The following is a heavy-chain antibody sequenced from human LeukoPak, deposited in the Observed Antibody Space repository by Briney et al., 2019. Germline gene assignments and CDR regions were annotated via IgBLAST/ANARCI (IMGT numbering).Heavy chain of an antibody. Sequence: GASVKVSCKASGYTFTSYGITWVRQAPGQGLEWMGWISAYNGNTNYAQKFQGRVTMTTDTSTSTAYMELRSLRSDDTAVYYCARAPERLGWFDPWGRGTLVTVSS. CDR1: GYTFTSYG. CDR3: ARAPERLGWFDP. J-gene: IGHJ5*02. V-gene: IGHV1-18*01. D-gene: IGHD1-1*01. CDR2: ISAYNGNT.